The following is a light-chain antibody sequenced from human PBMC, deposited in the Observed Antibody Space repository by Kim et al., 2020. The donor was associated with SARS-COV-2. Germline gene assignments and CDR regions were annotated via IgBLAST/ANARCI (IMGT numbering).Light chain of an antibody. J-gene: IGLJ2*01. Sequence: VALGQTVRITCQGDSLRSYYATWYQQKPGQAPIVVIYGKNNRPSGIPDRFSGSSSGYTASLTITGTQAGDEADYYCNSRGSNDNVLFGGGTKLTVL. CDR1: SLRSYY. V-gene: IGLV3-19*01. CDR3: NSRGSNDNVL. CDR2: GKN.